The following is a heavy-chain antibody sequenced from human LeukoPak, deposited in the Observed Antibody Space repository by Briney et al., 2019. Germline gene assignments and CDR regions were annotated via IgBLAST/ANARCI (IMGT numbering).Heavy chain of an antibody. D-gene: IGHD3-3*01. CDR1: GYTFTGYY. CDR2: INPNSGGT. V-gene: IGHV1-2*02. J-gene: IGHJ6*02. CDR3: ARDRNSDYDFWSGYTCCMGMDV. Sequence: GASVKVSCKASGYTFTGYYMHWVRQAPGQGLEWMGWINPNSGGTNYAQKFQGRVTMTRDTSISTAYMELSRLGSDDTAVYYCARDRNSDYDFWSGYTCCMGMDVWGQGTTVTVSS.